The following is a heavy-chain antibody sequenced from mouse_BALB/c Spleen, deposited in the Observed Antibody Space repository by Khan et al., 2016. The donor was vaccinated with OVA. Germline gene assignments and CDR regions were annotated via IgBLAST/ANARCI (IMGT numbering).Heavy chain of an antibody. CDR3: ARGNYYGYAMDY. V-gene: IGHV3-2*02. Sequence: EVQLVESGPGLVKPSQSLSLTCTVTGYSITSNYAWNWLRQFPGNKLEWMGYISYSSSTNYNSSLKSRISITRATSNNHFFLQLKSVTTEDTATYYCARGNYYGYAMDYWGQGTSITVSS. CDR2: ISYSSST. D-gene: IGHD1-1*01. J-gene: IGHJ4*01. CDR1: GYSITSNYA.